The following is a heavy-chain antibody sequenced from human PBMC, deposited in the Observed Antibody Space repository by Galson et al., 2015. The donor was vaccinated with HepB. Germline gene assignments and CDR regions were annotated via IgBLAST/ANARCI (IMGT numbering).Heavy chain of an antibody. CDR2: IGGIGTT. CDR3: AKERGAAGTTDSFIDV. V-gene: IGHV3-23*01. CDR1: GFSFSNHA. J-gene: IGHJ6*03. D-gene: IGHD1-1*01. Sequence: SLRLSCAASGFSFSNHAMIWVRQAPGKGLEWVADIGGIGTTFYADSVKGRFTISRDNSKTTLYLEMNSLRVDDTAIYYCAKERGAAGTTDSFIDVWGEGTTVTVSS.